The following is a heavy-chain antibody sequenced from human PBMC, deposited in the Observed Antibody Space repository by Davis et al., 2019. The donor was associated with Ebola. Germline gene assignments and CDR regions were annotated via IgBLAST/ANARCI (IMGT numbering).Heavy chain of an antibody. CDR2: IISSGSSV. V-gene: IGHV3-21*01. D-gene: IGHD6-13*01. J-gene: IGHJ4*02. CDR3: ARQAGAAAARPDLDY. Sequence: SLNISCAASEFAFSTDTMTSGRHAPGKELEWVSSIISSGSSVYYAYSVKGRFTVSRDNAKNSLYLQMDSLRAEDTAVYYCARQAGAAAARPDLDYWGQGTLVTVSS. CDR1: EFAFSTDT.